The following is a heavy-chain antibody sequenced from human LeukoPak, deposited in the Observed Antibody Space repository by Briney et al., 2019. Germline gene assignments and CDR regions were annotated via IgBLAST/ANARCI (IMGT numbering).Heavy chain of an antibody. CDR2: TYYRSKWYN. CDR3: ARGGWTSIWT. CDR1: GDSVSSNSAS. V-gene: IGHV6-1*01. J-gene: IGHJ5*02. Sequence: SQTLSLTCDISGDSVSSNSASWNWIRQSPSRGLEWLGRTYYRSKWYNDYAISVKSRITINPDTSKNQFSLQLNSVSPEDTAVYYCARGGWTSIWTWGQGTLVTVSS. D-gene: IGHD1-1*01.